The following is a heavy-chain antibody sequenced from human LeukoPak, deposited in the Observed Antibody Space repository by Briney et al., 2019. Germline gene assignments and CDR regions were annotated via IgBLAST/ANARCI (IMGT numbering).Heavy chain of an antibody. CDR2: IKQDGSEK. J-gene: IGHJ4*02. Sequence: GGSLRLSCAASGFTFSSYSMNWVRQAPGKGLEWVANIKQDGSEKYYVDSVKGRFTISRDNAKNSLYLQMNSLRAEDTAVYYCAGNYDSSGYLGDYWGQGTLVTVSS. V-gene: IGHV3-7*01. D-gene: IGHD3-22*01. CDR1: GFTFSSYS. CDR3: AGNYDSSGYLGDY.